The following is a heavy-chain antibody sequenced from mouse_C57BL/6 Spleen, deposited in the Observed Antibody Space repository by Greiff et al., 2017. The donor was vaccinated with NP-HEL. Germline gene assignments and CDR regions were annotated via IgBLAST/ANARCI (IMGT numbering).Heavy chain of an antibody. V-gene: IGHV1-59*01. CDR1: GYTFTSYW. CDR2: IDPSDSYT. J-gene: IGHJ2*01. CDR3: ARSDGYYVGGFDY. D-gene: IGHD2-3*01. Sequence: QVQLQQPGAELVRPGTSVKLSCKASGYTFTSYWMHWVKQRPGQGLEWIGVIDPSDSYTNYNQKFKGKATLTVDTSSSTAYMQLSSLTSEDSAVYDCARSDGYYVGGFDYWGQGTTLTVSS.